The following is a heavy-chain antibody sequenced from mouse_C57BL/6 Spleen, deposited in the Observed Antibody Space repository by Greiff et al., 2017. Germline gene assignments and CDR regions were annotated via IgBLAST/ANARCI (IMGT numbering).Heavy chain of an antibody. CDR1: GYTFTSYG. J-gene: IGHJ3*01. D-gene: IGHD2-4*01. CDR3: AYYDPTWFAD. CDR2: IYPRSGNT. V-gene: IGHV1-81*01. Sequence: QVTLKVSGAELARPGASVKLSCKASGYTFTSYGISWVKQRTGQGLEWIGEIYPRSGNTYYTEKFKGKATLTVDKSSSTAYMELRSLTSEDSAVYGGAYYDPTWFADWGQETLVTVSA.